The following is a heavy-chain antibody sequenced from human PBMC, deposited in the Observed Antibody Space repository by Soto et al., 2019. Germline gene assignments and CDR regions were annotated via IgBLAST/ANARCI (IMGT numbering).Heavy chain of an antibody. CDR1: GFTFNTSA. Sequence: QTQLVQSGPEVKKPGTSVKVSCKASGFTFNTSAVHWVRQARGQRLEWIGWIVVGSGHTKYAQKFHERVAITRDMSTSTAYMDLSSLTSGDTAEYYCAEGGGIDYYGLDVWGQGTTVTVSS. D-gene: IGHD3-16*01. J-gene: IGHJ6*02. V-gene: IGHV1-58*01. CDR2: IVVGSGHT. CDR3: AEGGGIDYYGLDV.